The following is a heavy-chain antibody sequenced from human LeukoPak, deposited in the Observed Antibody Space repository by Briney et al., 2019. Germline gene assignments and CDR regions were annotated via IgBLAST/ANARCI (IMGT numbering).Heavy chain of an antibody. CDR1: GFTFGSYS. V-gene: IGHV3-21*01. Sequence: RGSLRLSCAASGFTFGSYSMNWVRQAPGKGLEWVSSISSSSSYIYYADSVKGRFTISRDNAKNSLYLQMNSLRAEDTAVYYCASASGDYWGQGTLVTVSS. J-gene: IGHJ4*02. CDR2: ISSSSSYI. D-gene: IGHD3-10*01. CDR3: ASASGDY.